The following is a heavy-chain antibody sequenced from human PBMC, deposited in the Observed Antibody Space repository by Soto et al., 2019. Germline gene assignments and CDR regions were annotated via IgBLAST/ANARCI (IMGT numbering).Heavy chain of an antibody. J-gene: IGHJ4*02. CDR3: ARSPVIVYSYGLAVDY. Sequence: KFQGRVTITRDTSASTAYMELSRLRSEDTAVYYCARSPVIVYSYGLAVDYWGQGTLVTVSS. V-gene: IGHV1-3*01. D-gene: IGHD5-18*01.